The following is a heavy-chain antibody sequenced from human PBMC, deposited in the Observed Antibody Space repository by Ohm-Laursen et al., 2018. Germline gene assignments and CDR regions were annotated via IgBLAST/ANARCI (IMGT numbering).Heavy chain of an antibody. CDR2: IYSGGST. J-gene: IGHJ3*02. CDR3: ADDSLTGNHAFDI. CDR1: GFTVSSNY. D-gene: IGHD3-9*01. Sequence: GSLRLSCAASGFTVSSNYMSWVRQAPGKGLEWVSVIYSGGSTYYADSVKGRFPISRDNSKNTLYLQMNSLRAEDTAVYYCADDSLTGNHAFDIWGQGTMVTVSS. V-gene: IGHV3-53*01.